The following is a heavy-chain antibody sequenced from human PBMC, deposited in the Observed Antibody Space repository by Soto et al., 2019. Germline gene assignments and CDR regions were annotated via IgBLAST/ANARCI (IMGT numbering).Heavy chain of an antibody. Sequence: PSETLSLTCAVYGGSFSGYYWSWIRQPPGKGLEWIGEINHSGSTNYNPSLKSRVTISVDTSKNQFSLKLSSVTAADTAVYYCARLTPCFKNFDFWSGYYGGHSWFDPWGQGTLVTVSS. D-gene: IGHD3-3*01. CDR3: ARLTPCFKNFDFWSGYYGGHSWFDP. V-gene: IGHV4-34*01. CDR2: INHSGST. J-gene: IGHJ5*02. CDR1: GGSFSGYY.